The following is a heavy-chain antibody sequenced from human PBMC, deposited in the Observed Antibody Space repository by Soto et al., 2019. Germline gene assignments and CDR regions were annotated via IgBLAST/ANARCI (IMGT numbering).Heavy chain of an antibody. Sequence: GGPLRLSCAASGFTFSSYAVSWVRQAPGKGLEWVANISQDGGLKYHLDSVKGRFTIYRDNAKSSLYLQMNSLRDEDTAVYYCVTEPAAGAYYYDYWGKGTLVTVSS. V-gene: IGHV3-7*05. CDR2: ISQDGGLK. J-gene: IGHJ4*02. CDR1: GFTFSSYA. D-gene: IGHD2-2*01. CDR3: VTEPAAGAYYYDY.